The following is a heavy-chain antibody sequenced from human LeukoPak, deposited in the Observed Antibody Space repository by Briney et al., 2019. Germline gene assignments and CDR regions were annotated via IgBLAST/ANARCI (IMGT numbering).Heavy chain of an antibody. CDR1: GFTFSTYA. CDR3: AKDRSDNKTWYAGSH. V-gene: IGHV3-23*01. CDR2: ISGSGDST. D-gene: IGHD2-8*01. J-gene: IGHJ4*02. Sequence: GGSLGLSCAASGFTFSTYAMSWVRQAPGKGLEWVSGISGSGDSTYYADSVKGRFSISRDNSWNTVFLQMSSLRAEDTAVYYCAKDRSDNKTWYAGSHWGQGTLVTVSS.